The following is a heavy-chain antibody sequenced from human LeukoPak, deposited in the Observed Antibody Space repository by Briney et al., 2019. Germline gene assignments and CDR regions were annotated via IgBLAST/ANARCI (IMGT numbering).Heavy chain of an antibody. Sequence: SETLSLTCTVSGGSISSYYWSWIRQSQGKGLEWIGYIYYSGSTNYNPSLKSRVTISVDTSKNQFSLKLSSVTAADTAVYYCARVGHDSGTYLYYFDYWGQGTLVTVS. J-gene: IGHJ4*02. CDR2: IYYSGST. CDR3: ARVGHDSGTYLYYFDY. CDR1: GGSISSYY. V-gene: IGHV4-59*01. D-gene: IGHD1-26*01.